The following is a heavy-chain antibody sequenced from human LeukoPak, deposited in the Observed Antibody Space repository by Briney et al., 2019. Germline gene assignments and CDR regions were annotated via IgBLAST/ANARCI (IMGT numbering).Heavy chain of an antibody. Sequence: GESLKISCKGSGYTFTNYWIGWVRQMPGKGLEFMGIIYPGDSDTRYSPSFQGQVTISVDKSINTAYLQWSSLKASDTAMYYCARWDYGGNEIHDAFDIWGQGTMVTVSS. CDR3: ARWDYGGNEIHDAFDI. CDR1: GYTFTNYW. J-gene: IGHJ3*02. V-gene: IGHV5-51*01. D-gene: IGHD4-23*01. CDR2: IYPGDSDT.